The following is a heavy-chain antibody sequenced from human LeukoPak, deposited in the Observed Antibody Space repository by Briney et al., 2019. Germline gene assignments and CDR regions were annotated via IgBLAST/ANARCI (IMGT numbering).Heavy chain of an antibody. V-gene: IGHV4-38-2*02. Sequence: SETLSLTCAVSGYSISSGYYWDWILQPPGKGLEWIGNIYHSGSTYYNPSLKSRVTISVDTSKNQFSLKLSSVTAADTAVYYCAREYWDDSKLDYWGQGTLVTVSS. D-gene: IGHD3-22*01. CDR1: GYSISSGYY. CDR3: AREYWDDSKLDY. CDR2: IYHSGST. J-gene: IGHJ4*02.